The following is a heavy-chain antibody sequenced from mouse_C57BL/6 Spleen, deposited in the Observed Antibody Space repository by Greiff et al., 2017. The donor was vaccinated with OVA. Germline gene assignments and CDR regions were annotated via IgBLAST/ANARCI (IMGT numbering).Heavy chain of an antibody. CDR1: GFNIKDYY. Sequence: VQLKESGAELVRPGASVKLSCTASGFNIKDYYMHWVKQRPEQGLEWIGRIDPEDGDTEYAPKFQGKATMTADTSSNTAYLQLSSLTSEDTAGYYCTAGGLRRYYFDYWGQGTTLTVSS. CDR2: IDPEDGDT. D-gene: IGHD2-4*01. CDR3: TAGGLRRYYFDY. V-gene: IGHV14-1*01. J-gene: IGHJ2*01.